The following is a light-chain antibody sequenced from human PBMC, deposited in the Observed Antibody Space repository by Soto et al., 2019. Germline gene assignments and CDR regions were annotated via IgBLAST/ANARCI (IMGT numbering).Light chain of an antibody. J-gene: IGKJ1*01. CDR1: QSVSSK. CDR2: GAS. V-gene: IGKV3-15*01. CDR3: QQYKSGRT. Sequence: EIEMTQSPATLSVSPGERATLSCRASQSVSSKLAWYQQKPGQAPRLLIYGASTRASGIPAKFSGGGSGTEFTLTISSLQSEDFAIYYCQQYKSGRTFGQGTKVDIK.